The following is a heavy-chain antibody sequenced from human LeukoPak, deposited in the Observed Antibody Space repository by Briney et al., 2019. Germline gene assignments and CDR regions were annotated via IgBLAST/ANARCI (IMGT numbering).Heavy chain of an antibody. CDR3: ARVAEQWLGRRTLFDY. V-gene: IGHV1-2*02. D-gene: IGHD6-19*01. CDR2: INPNSGGT. CDR1: GYTFTGYY. Sequence: GASVKVSCKASGYTFTGYYMHWVRQAPGQGLEWMGWINPNSGGTNYAQKFQGRVTMTRDTSISTAYMELSRLRSDDTAVYYCARVAEQWLGRRTLFDYWGQGTLVTVSS. J-gene: IGHJ4*02.